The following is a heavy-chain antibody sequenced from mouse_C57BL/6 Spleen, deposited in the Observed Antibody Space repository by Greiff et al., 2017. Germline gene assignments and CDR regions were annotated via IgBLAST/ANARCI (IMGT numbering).Heavy chain of an antibody. V-gene: IGHV1-76*01. J-gene: IGHJ4*01. CDR2: IYPGSGNT. CDR1: GYTFTDYY. Sequence: VKLQESGAELVRPGASVKLSCKASGYTFTDYYINWVKQRPGQGLEWIARIYPGSGNTYYNEKFKGKATLTAEKSSSTAYMQLSSLTSEDSAVYFCARWSTTVVGNAMDYWGQGTSVTVSS. D-gene: IGHD1-1*01. CDR3: ARWSTTVVGNAMDY.